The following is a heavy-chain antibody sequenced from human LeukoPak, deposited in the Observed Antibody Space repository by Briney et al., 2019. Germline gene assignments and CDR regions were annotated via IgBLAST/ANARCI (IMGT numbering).Heavy chain of an antibody. CDR1: GGSISSSNW. J-gene: IGHJ4*02. V-gene: IGHV4-4*02. CDR2: MYHSGST. D-gene: IGHD2-15*01. CDR3: ATSQVVAATDILDY. Sequence: SETLSLTCAVSGGSISSSNWWSWVRQPPGKGLEWIGEMYHSGSTNYNPSLKSRVTISVDKSKNQFSLKLSSVTAADTAVYYCATSQVVAATDILDYWGQGTLVTVSS.